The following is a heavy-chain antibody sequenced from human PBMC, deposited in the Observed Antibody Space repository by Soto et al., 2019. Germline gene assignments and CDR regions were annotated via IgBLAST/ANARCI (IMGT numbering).Heavy chain of an antibody. V-gene: IGHV4-39*01. D-gene: IGHD3-22*01. CDR3: ARRGTMIVVGGAFDI. Sequence: QLQLQESGPGLVKPSETLSLTCTVSGGSFNSESYHWGWIRQPPGKGLEWIGNIYYTGRTHYNPSLKSRVTIAVDTSKNQFSLKLTSVTAADTAVYYCARRGTMIVVGGAFDIWGQGTMVTVSS. J-gene: IGHJ3*02. CDR2: IYYTGRT. CDR1: GGSFNSESYH.